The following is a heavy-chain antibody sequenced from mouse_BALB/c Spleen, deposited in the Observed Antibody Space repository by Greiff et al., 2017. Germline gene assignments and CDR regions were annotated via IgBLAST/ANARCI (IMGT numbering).Heavy chain of an antibody. CDR1: GFSLTSYG. V-gene: IGHV2-9*02. J-gene: IGHJ3*01. CDR2: IWAGGST. Sequence: VMLVESGPGLVAPSQSLSITCTVSGFSLTSYGVHWVRQPPGKGLEWLGVIWAGGSTNYNSALMSRLSISKDNSKSQVFLKMNSLQTDDTAMYYCARDYVSWFAYWGQGTLVTVSA. CDR3: ARDYVSWFAY.